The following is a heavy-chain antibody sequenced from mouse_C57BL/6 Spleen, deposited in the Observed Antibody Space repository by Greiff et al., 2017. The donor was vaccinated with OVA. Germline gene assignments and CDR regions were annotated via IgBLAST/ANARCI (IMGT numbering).Heavy chain of an antibody. Sequence: QVQLQQPGAELVRPGSSVKLSCKASGYTFTSYWMHWVKQRPIQGLEWIGNIDPSDSETHYNQKFKDKATLTVDKSSSTAYMQLSSLTSEDSAVYYCARDGSSPYYFYYWGQGTTLTVSS. CDR1: GYTFTSYW. D-gene: IGHD1-1*01. CDR2: IDPSDSET. CDR3: ARDGSSPYYFYY. V-gene: IGHV1-52*01. J-gene: IGHJ2*01.